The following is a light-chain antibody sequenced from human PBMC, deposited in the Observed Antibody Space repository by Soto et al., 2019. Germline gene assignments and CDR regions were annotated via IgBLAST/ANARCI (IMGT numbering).Light chain of an antibody. V-gene: IGKV3-11*01. CDR3: QQRGNWPLT. J-gene: IGKJ4*01. CDR1: QSVGSY. CDR2: DAS. Sequence: EIVLTQSPATMSLSPGERATRSCRASQSVGSYLAWYQQKPGQAPRLLIYDASNRATGIPARFSGSGSGTDFTLTISSLEPEDFEVYYCQQRGNWPLTFGGGNKVEIK.